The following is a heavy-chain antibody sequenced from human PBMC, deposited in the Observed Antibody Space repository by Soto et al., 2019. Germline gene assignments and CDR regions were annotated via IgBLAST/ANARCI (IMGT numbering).Heavy chain of an antibody. J-gene: IGHJ4*02. V-gene: IGHV4-30-4*01. CDR2: IYYSGST. CDR1: GGSISSGDYY. Sequence: PSETLSLTCTVSGGSISSGDYYWSWIRQPPGKGMERIGYIYYSGSTYYNPPLKSRVTISVDTSKNQFSLKLSSVTAADTAVYYCASSTYYYDSSGYYMGSPFDYWGQGTLVTVS. D-gene: IGHD3-22*01. CDR3: ASSTYYYDSSGYYMGSPFDY.